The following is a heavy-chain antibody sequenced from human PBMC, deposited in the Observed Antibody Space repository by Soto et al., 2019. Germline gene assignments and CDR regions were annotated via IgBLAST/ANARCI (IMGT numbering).Heavy chain of an antibody. CDR3: ARSPDYGGNVDY. CDR1: GFSLSTSGMR. J-gene: IGHJ4*02. D-gene: IGHD4-17*01. Sequence: SGPTLVNPTRTLTLTCTFSGFSLSTSGMRVSWIRQPPGKALEWLARIDWDDDKFYSTSLKTRLTISKDTSKNQVVLTMTNMDPVDTATYYCARSPDYGGNVDYWGQGTLVTVSS. CDR2: IDWDDDK. V-gene: IGHV2-70*04.